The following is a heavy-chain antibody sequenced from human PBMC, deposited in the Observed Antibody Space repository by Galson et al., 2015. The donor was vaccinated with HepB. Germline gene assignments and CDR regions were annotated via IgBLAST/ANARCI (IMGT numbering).Heavy chain of an antibody. CDR2: ISSSSSTI. CDR1: GFTFSSYS. CDR3: VSGYDILTGYWDFDY. V-gene: IGHV3-48*04. J-gene: IGHJ4*02. D-gene: IGHD3-9*01. Sequence: SLRLSCAASGFTFSSYSMNWVRQAPGKGLEWVSYISSSSSTIYYADSVKGRFTISRDNAKNSLYLQMNSLRAEDTAVYYCVSGYDILTGYWDFDYWGQGTLVTVSS.